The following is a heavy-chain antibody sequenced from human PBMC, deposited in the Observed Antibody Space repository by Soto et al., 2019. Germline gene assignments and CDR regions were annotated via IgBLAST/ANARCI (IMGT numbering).Heavy chain of an antibody. D-gene: IGHD6-13*01. J-gene: IGHJ4*02. Sequence: VQLVESGGGVVQPGRSLRLSCAASGFTFSSCAMHWVRQAPGKGLEWVAVISYDGSNKYYADSVKGRFTISRDNSKNTLYLQMNSLRAEDTAVYYCAVAAAGFDYWGQGTLVTVSS. CDR1: GFTFSSCA. V-gene: IGHV3-30-3*01. CDR2: ISYDGSNK. CDR3: AVAAAGFDY.